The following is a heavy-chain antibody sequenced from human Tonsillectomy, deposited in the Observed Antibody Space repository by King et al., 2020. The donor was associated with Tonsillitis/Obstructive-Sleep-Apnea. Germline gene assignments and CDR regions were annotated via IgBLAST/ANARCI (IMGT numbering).Heavy chain of an antibody. CDR1: GYTFTDYY. V-gene: IGHV1-2*02. Sequence: VQLVESGAEVKKSGASVKFSCKASGYTFTDYYIHWVRQAPGQGLEWMGWINPKSGDTTYAQNFQGRVTMTRDTSISTSYMDLSRLRSDDTAVYYCLSGADFDYWGQGTLVTVSS. CDR2: INPKSGDT. D-gene: IGHD5-12*01. CDR3: LSGADFDY. J-gene: IGHJ4*02.